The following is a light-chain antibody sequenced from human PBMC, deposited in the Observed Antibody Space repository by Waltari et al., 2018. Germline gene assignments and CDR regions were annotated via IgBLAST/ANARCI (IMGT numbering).Light chain of an antibody. Sequence: QPVVTQEPSFSVSPGGTVTLTCGLSSGPVSSRYYPSWYQQTPGQPPRTLIYSTNTRASGVPDRFSGSILGNKAALTITGAQADDECDYYCVLYMGSGIHYVFGTGTKVTVL. CDR1: SGPVSSRYY. CDR3: VLYMGSGIHYV. J-gene: IGLJ1*01. CDR2: STN. V-gene: IGLV8-61*01.